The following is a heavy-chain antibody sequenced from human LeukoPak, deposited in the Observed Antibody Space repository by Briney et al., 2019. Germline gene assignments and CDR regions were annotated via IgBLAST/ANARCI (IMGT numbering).Heavy chain of an antibody. CDR2: IYSGGST. Sequence: GGSLRLSCAASGFTVSSNYMSWVRQAPGKGLEWVSVIYSGGSTYYADSVKGRFTISRDNSKSTLYLQMNSLRAEDTAVYYCARDLSGDYYFDYWGQGTLVTVSS. V-gene: IGHV3-53*01. CDR3: ARDLSGDYYFDY. D-gene: IGHD4-17*01. J-gene: IGHJ4*02. CDR1: GFTVSSNY.